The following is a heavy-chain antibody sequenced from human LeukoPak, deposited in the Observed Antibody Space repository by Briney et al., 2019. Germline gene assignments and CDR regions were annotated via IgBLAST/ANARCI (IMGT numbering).Heavy chain of an antibody. CDR3: ARMSDILTGHYPQWFDP. V-gene: IGHV1-2*02. Sequence: ASVKVSCKASGYTFTGYYMHWVRQAPGQGLEWMGWINPNSGGTNYAQKFQGRVTMTRGTSISTAYMELSKLRSDDTAVYYCARMSDILTGHYPQWFDPWGQGTLVTVSS. J-gene: IGHJ5*02. CDR1: GYTFTGYY. CDR2: INPNSGGT. D-gene: IGHD3-9*01.